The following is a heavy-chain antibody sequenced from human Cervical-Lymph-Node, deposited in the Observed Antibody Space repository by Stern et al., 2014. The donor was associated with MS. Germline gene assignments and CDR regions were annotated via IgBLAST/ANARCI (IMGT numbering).Heavy chain of an antibody. V-gene: IGHV3-21*01. J-gene: IGHJ4*02. CDR2: ISNNSTHT. CDR3: ARARVGDYARSPHLDS. CDR1: GFTFSHSS. D-gene: IGHD4-17*01. Sequence: EVQLVESGGGLVKPGESLRLSCDASGFTFSHSSINWVRPAPGQGLEWISSISNNSTHTYYADSVEGRFTISRDSAKDSVSLHMVSLRAEDTAVYYCARARVGDYARSPHLDSWGQGTLVTVSS.